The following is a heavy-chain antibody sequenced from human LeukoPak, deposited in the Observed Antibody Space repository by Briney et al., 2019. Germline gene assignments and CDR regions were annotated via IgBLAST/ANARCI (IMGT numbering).Heavy chain of an antibody. D-gene: IGHD3-10*02. CDR1: GDSISGYY. CDR2: IYHSGFT. J-gene: IGHJ2*01. CDR3: ARDQRCSRFDGGCDQWYFDL. Sequence: SETLSLTCTVSGDSISGYYWSWLRQSPDKGLEWIGYIYHSGFTHYNPSLRSRVTISVDMSRNQFSLKLTSATAADTAMYYCARDQRCSRFDGGCDQWYFDLWGRGTLVTVSS. V-gene: IGHV4-59*01.